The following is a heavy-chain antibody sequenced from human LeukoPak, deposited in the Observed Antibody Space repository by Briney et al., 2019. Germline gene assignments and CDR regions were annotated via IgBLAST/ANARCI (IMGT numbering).Heavy chain of an antibody. V-gene: IGHV4-38-2*02. CDR3: ATGVHGITAAGDYYFDY. J-gene: IGHJ4*02. CDR2: IYHSGST. CDR1: GYSISSGYY. Sequence: SETLSLTCTVSGYSISSGYYWGWIRQPPRKGLEWIESIYHSGSTYYNPSLKSRVTISVDTSKNQFSLKLSSVTAADTAVYYCATGVHGITAAGDYYFDYWGQGTLVTVSS. D-gene: IGHD6-13*01.